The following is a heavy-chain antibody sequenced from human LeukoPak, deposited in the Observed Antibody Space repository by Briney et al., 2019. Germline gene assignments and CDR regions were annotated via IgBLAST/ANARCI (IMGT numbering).Heavy chain of an antibody. J-gene: IGHJ4*02. CDR1: GYTFTSCD. Sequence: GASVKVSCKASGYTFTSCDINWAREATGQGLEWMGWMNPNSGNTGYAQKFQGRGTMTRNTSISTAYMELSSLRSEDTAVDYCARGVRKGNPAFDYWGQGTLVTVSS. V-gene: IGHV1-8*01. CDR2: MNPNSGNT. CDR3: ARGVRKGNPAFDY. D-gene: IGHD3-10*01.